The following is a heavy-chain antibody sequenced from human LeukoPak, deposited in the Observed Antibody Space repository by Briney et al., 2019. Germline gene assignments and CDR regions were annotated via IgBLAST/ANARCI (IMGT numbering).Heavy chain of an antibody. CDR1: GGSISSYY. D-gene: IGHD5-12*01. CDR3: ARHSGSGYDLTWFDP. Sequence: SETLSLTCTVSGGSISSYYWSWIRQPPGKGLEWIGCIYTSGSTNYNPSLKSRVTISVDTSKNQFSLKLSSVTAADTAVYYCARHSGSGYDLTWFDPWGQGTLVTVSS. J-gene: IGHJ5*02. V-gene: IGHV4-4*09. CDR2: IYTSGST.